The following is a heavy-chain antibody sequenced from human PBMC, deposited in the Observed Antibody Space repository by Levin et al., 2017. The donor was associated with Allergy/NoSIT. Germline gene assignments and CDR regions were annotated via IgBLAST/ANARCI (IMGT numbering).Heavy chain of an antibody. CDR2: IYYSGGT. J-gene: IGHJ4*02. D-gene: IGHD2-15*01. CDR3: ARHRRSGTWYSAFDY. Sequence: PSQTLSLTCTVSGGSINSSNYYWGWIRQPPGKGLEWIGSIYYSGGTYYNPSLKSRVTISVDTSKNQFSLKLSSVTAADTAVYYCARHRRSGTWYSAFDYWGQGTLITVSS. CDR1: GGSINSSNYY. V-gene: IGHV4-39*01.